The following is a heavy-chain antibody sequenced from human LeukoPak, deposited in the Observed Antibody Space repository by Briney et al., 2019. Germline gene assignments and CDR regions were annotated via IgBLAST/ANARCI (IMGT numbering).Heavy chain of an antibody. J-gene: IGHJ4*02. CDR2: VSFEGSGK. Sequence: GRSLRLSCAASGFTLRNYATHWLRQAPGKGLEWVAVVSFEGSGKYYSDSVRGRFTISRDNSKNTLYLQMNSLRDEDTALYYCAKEGSSWYRYYFDYWGQGTLVTVSS. V-gene: IGHV3-30-3*01. CDR1: GFTLRNYA. D-gene: IGHD6-13*01. CDR3: AKEGSSWYRYYFDY.